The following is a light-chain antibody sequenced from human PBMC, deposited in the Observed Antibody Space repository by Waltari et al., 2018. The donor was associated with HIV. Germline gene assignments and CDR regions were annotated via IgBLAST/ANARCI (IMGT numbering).Light chain of an antibody. CDR1: SSNIGAGYD. J-gene: IGLJ3*02. CDR2: GNS. Sequence: QSVLTQPPSVSGAPGQRVTISCTGSSSNIGAGYDVHWYQQLPGTAPKLLIYGNSNRPSGVPYRFSGSTSGTSASLAITGLQAEDEADYYCQSYDSSLSGWVFGGGTKLTVL. CDR3: QSYDSSLSGWV. V-gene: IGLV1-40*01.